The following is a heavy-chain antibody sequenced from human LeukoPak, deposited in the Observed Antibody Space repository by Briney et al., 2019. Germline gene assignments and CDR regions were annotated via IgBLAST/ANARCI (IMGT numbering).Heavy chain of an antibody. J-gene: IGHJ4*02. CDR2: ISGSGNST. Sequence: GGSLRLSCAAAGLTFSGSAMSWVRQAPGKGLEWVSLISGSGNSTYYADSVKGRFTISRDNSRNTLYLQMNSLRVEDTAVYYCAKVLVLVSANRYYFDYWGQGTLVTVSS. V-gene: IGHV3-23*01. D-gene: IGHD2-21*02. CDR3: AKVLVLVSANRYYFDY. CDR1: GLTFSGSA.